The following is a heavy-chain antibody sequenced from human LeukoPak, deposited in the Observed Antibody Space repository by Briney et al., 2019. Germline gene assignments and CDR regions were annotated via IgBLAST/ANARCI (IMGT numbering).Heavy chain of an antibody. V-gene: IGHV3-33*06. CDR2: IWYDGSNK. Sequence: PGGSLRLSCAASGFTLSSYGMHWVRQAPGKGLEWVAVIWYDGSNKYYADSVKGRFTISRDNSKNTLYLQMNSLRAEDTAVYYCAKDGNNWKTNPAYYFDYWGQGTLVTVSS. CDR3: AKDGNNWKTNPAYYFDY. D-gene: IGHD1-1*01. CDR1: GFTLSSYG. J-gene: IGHJ4*02.